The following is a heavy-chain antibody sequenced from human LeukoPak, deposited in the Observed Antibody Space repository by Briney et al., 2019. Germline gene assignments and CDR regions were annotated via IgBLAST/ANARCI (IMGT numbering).Heavy chain of an antibody. V-gene: IGHV5-51*01. D-gene: IGHD2-2*01. CDR2: IYPGDSDT. CDR1: GYSFTSYW. J-gene: IGHJ6*03. CDR3: AGHAFASYCSSTSCSYYYYYYMDV. Sequence: GESLKISCKGSGYSFTSYWIGWVRQMPGKGLEWMGIIYPGDSDTRYSPSFQGQVTISADKSISTAYLQWSSLKASDTAMYYCAGHAFASYCSSTSCSYYYYYYMDVWGKGTTVTVSS.